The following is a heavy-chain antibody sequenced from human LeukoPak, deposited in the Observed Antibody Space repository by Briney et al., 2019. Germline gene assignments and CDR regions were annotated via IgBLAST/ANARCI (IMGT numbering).Heavy chain of an antibody. D-gene: IGHD6-19*01. CDR1: GLNFSSRW. CDR3: AKESWSSGWYGGSSY. J-gene: IGHJ4*02. CDR2: ISGSGGST. V-gene: IGHV3-23*01. Sequence: GGSLRLSCAASGLNFSSRWMNWVRQAPGKGLEWVSAISGSGGSTYYADSVKGRFTISRDNSKNTLYLQMNSLRAEDTAVYYCAKESWSSGWYGGSSYWGQGTLVTVSS.